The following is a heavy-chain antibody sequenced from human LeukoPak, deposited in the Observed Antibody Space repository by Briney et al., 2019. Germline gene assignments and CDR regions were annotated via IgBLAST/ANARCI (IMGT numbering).Heavy chain of an antibody. Sequence: SVKVSCKASGGTFSSYAISWVRQAPGQGLEWMGGIIPIFGTANYAQKFQGRVTITADKSTSTAYMELSSLRSEDTAVYYCARGLEPNDAFDIWGQGTMVTVSS. CDR1: GGTFSSYA. J-gene: IGHJ3*02. D-gene: IGHD1-14*01. V-gene: IGHV1-69*06. CDR3: ARGLEPNDAFDI. CDR2: IIPIFGTA.